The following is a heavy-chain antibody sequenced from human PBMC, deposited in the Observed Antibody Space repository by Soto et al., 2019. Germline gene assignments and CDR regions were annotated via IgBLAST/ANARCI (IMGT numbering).Heavy chain of an antibody. CDR1: GGSFSGYY. CDR3: ARTGGMDV. CDR2: INYSGSP. Sequence: QVQLQQWGAGLLKPSETLSLTCAVYGGSFSGYYWSWLRQPPGKGPEWIGEINYSGSPKYNPSLESRVTISVDTSKNQFSLKLNSVSAADTAVYYCARTGGMDVWSQGATVTVSS. J-gene: IGHJ6*02. V-gene: IGHV4-34*01.